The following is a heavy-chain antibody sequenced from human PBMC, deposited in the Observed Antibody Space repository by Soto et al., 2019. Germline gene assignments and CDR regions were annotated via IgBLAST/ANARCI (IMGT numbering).Heavy chain of an antibody. CDR1: GYTFTSYG. V-gene: IGHV1-18*01. CDR3: AGDRPLSRNSSWLPSFDS. D-gene: IGHD6-13*01. J-gene: IGHJ4*02. CDR2: ISAYNGNT. Sequence: QVQLVQSGAEVKKPGASVKVSCKASGYTFTSYGISWVRQAPGQGLEWMGWISAYNGNTNYAQKLQGRVTMTTDTPTSTAYVELRSLRADDTAVYYCAGDRPLSRNSSWLPSFDSWGPGTLVTVSS.